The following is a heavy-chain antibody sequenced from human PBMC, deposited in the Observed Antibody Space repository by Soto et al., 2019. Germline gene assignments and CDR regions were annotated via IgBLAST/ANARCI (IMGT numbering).Heavy chain of an antibody. CDR2: ISSSSSYI. Sequence: GGSLRLSCSASGFTFSSYSMNWVRQAPGKGLEWVSSISSSSSYIYYADSVKGRFTISRDNAKNSLYLQMNSLRAEDTAVYYCASYSSSRPSYYYYGMDVWGKGTTVTVSS. CDR3: ASYSSSRPSYYYYGMDV. V-gene: IGHV3-21*01. J-gene: IGHJ6*04. CDR1: GFTFSSYS. D-gene: IGHD6-13*01.